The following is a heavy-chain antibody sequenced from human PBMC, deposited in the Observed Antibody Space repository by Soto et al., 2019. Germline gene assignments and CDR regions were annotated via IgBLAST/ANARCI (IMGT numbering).Heavy chain of an antibody. CDR2: IYSSGST. D-gene: IGHD3-16*01. V-gene: IGHV4-59*08. CDR1: GGSISNYY. J-gene: IGHJ5*02. Sequence: QVQLQESGPGLVKTSETLSLTCTVSGGSISNYYWSWVRQPPVKGLEWIGYIYSSGSTNYNPSLKSRVTISVDTSTNQFALKLNSATAADTAVYYCASQGHQFIHWFDPWGQGTLVTVSS. CDR3: ASQGHQFIHWFDP.